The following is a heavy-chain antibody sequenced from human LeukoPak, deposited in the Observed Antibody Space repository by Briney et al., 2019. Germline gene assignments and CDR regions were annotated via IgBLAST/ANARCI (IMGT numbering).Heavy chain of an antibody. CDR3: ARDPRATITDPDAFDI. CDR1: GFTFSSYA. Sequence: GGSLRLSCAASGFTFSSYAMSWVRQAPGKGLEWVSAISGSGGSTYYADSVKGRFTISRDNSKNTLYLQMNSLRAEDTAVYYCARDPRATITDPDAFDIWGQGTMVTVSS. V-gene: IGHV3-23*01. D-gene: IGHD5-12*01. J-gene: IGHJ3*02. CDR2: ISGSGGST.